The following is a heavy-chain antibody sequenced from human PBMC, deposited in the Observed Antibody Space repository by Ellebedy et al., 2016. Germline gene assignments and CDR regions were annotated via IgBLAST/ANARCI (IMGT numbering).Heavy chain of an antibody. CDR1: GFTFSDYY. CDR2: ISSSSSYT. Sequence: GESLKISCAASGFTFSDYYMSWIRQAPGKGLEWVSYISSSSSYTNYADSVKGRFTISRDNAKNSLYLQMNSLRAEDTAVYYCARLEGYCSGGSCYVSYWGQGTLVTVSS. CDR3: ARLEGYCSGGSCYVSY. V-gene: IGHV3-11*03. J-gene: IGHJ4*02. D-gene: IGHD2-15*01.